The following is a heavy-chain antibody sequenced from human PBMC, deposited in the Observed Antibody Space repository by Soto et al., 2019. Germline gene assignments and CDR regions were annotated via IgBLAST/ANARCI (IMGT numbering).Heavy chain of an antibody. D-gene: IGHD3-10*01. Sequence: PEGSQRLSFIASGFTFRKYSMSWVRQAPGKGLEWVSSIRSGNNYTSYADSVKGRFTISSDSSKNTVYLQMNSLRAEDTAVYYCARDPPGLGSYSYDYWGQGT. V-gene: IGHV3-21*01. J-gene: IGHJ4*02. CDR2: IRSGNNYT. CDR1: GFTFRKYS. CDR3: ARDPPGLGSYSYDY.